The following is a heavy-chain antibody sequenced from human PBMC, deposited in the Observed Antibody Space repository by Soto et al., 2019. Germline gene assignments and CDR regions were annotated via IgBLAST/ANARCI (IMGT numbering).Heavy chain of an antibody. V-gene: IGHV1-58*01. J-gene: IGHJ6*01. D-gene: IGHD6-19*01. CDR3: GGDLVRPAVAGSSARSVGYYYYVLDV. Sequence: SVTVACKGAGFPFGRPAAQWVRHARGQRIEWIGWIVVATDDTAYAQTFQGRVTISRDTSSSTTYIELISLRSKGTAQYYCGGDLVRPAVAGSSARSVGYYYYVLDV. CDR1: GFPFGRPA. CDR2: IVVATDDT.